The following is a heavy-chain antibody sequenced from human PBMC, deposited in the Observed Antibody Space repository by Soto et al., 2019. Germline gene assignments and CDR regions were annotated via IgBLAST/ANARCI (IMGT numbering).Heavy chain of an antibody. Sequence: QVQLVQSGAEVTKPGASVKVSCKASGYTFTNHGVSWVRQAPGQGLEWMGWISTYNGYTSYSQKLQGRVTMTTDTSTSTAYMELRSLRSDDTAVYYCVGGGTYYAPSKPYSEFGLWDDDHWGQGTLVNVSS. D-gene: IGHD3-10*01. CDR2: ISTYNGYT. CDR3: VGGGTYYAPSKPYSEFGLWDDDH. V-gene: IGHV1-18*01. CDR1: GYTFTNHG. J-gene: IGHJ4*02.